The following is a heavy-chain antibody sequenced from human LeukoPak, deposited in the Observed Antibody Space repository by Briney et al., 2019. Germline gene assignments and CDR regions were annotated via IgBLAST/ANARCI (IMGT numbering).Heavy chain of an antibody. V-gene: IGHV3-7*01. CDR1: GFSFNTYW. CDR3: ARENWGLDY. Sequence: GGSLRLSCAASGFSFNTYWMTWVRQAPGKGLEWVANIKQDGSKKNYVDSMKGRFTISRDNAKNSLYLQMSSLRAEDTAVYYCARENWGLDYWGQGTLVTVSS. J-gene: IGHJ4*02. D-gene: IGHD7-27*01. CDR2: IKQDGSKK.